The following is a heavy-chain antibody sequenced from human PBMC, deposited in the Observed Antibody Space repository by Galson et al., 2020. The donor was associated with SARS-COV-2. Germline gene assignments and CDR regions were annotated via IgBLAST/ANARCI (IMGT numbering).Heavy chain of an antibody. CDR3: ARDNTPQVAGFDY. V-gene: IGHV3-53*01. CDR2: IYSGGTS. CDR1: GFTVSSNY. D-gene: IGHD2-15*01. J-gene: IGHJ4*02. Sequence: GESLKISCAVSGFTVSSNYMTWVRQAPGKGLEWVSLIYSGGTSYYPDSVKGRFTISRDNSKNTLYLQMNSLRAEDTAVYYCARDNTPQVAGFDYWGQGTLVTVSS.